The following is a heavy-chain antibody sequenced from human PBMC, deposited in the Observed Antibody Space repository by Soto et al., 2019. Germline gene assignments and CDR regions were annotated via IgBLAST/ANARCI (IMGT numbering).Heavy chain of an antibody. V-gene: IGHV4-39*07. Sequence: PSETLSLTCTVSGGSISSSSFHWGWIRQPPGKGLEWIGSIYYSGSTYYSPSLRSRVTISVDTSKNQFSLKLSSVTAADTAMYYCARNGDCTRPGCIVGWFDPWGPGTLVTVSS. CDR2: IYYSGST. CDR1: GGSISSSSFH. D-gene: IGHD2-8*01. J-gene: IGHJ5*02. CDR3: ARNGDCTRPGCIVGWFDP.